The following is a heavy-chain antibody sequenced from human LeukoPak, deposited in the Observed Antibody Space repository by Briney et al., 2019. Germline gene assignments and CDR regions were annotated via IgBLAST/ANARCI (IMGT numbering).Heavy chain of an antibody. CDR1: GFTFSNYG. CDR3: ARDLTNIHTTGSTYDAIDI. J-gene: IGHJ3*02. Sequence: GGSLRLSCEASGFTFSNYGMHWVRQAPGKGLEWVAFIWYDGNNKYYADSVKGRFTISRDNSKNTLFLQMNSLRAEDTAVYYCARDLTNIHTTGSTYDAIDIWGQGTMVTVSS. CDR2: IWYDGNNK. V-gene: IGHV3-30*02. D-gene: IGHD1-1*01.